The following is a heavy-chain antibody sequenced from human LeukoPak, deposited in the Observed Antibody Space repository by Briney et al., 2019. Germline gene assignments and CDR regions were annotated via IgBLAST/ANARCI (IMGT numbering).Heavy chain of an antibody. CDR2: IVPMFDTA. Sequence: GASVKVSCKASGGTFSSYGISWVRQAPGQGLEWMGGIVPMFDTANYVQRFQGRVTITADESTRTAYMELSSLRSEDTAVYYCAACARNFYCYRFDYWGQGTLVTVSS. V-gene: IGHV1-69*13. D-gene: IGHD2-2*02. J-gene: IGHJ4*02. CDR1: GGTFSSYG. CDR3: AACARNFYCYRFDY.